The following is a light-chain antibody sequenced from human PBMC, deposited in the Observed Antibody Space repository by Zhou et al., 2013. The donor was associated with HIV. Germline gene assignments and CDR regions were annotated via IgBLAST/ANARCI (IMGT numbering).Light chain of an antibody. J-gene: IGKJ2*01. V-gene: IGKV3D-15*01. CDR1: QDIGNN. CDR2: AAS. Sequence: EVEMTQSPGTLSGSPGERATLSCRASQDIGNNLAWYRQKPGQPPSLLMYAASTRASGIPLRFSGSGSGTEFTLTISSLLPEDSATYYCQQAYSYPRTYGQGTRVEIK. CDR3: QQAYSYPRT.